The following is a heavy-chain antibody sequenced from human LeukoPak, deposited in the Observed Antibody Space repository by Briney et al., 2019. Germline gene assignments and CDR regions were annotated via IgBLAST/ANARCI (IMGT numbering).Heavy chain of an antibody. V-gene: IGHV4-34*01. CDR2: INHSGST. CDR3: ARERLPRGGDYWYFDI. Sequence: PSETLSLTCAVYGGSFSGYYWSWIRQPPGKGLEWIGEINHSGSTNYNPSLKSRVTISVDTSKNQFSLKLSSVTAADTAMYFCARERLPRGGDYWYFDIWGRGTLVIVSS. CDR1: GGSFSGYY. D-gene: IGHD3-10*01. J-gene: IGHJ2*01.